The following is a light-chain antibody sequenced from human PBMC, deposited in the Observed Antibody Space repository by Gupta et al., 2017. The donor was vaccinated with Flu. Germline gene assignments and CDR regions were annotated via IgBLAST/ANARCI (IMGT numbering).Light chain of an antibody. J-gene: IGKJ5*01. CDR3: MQTLQTSVT. Sequence: DIVLTQSQPSLPVTPGEPASISCRSSQSLLHSNGHNYLDWYLHKPGQPPQLLIYLGSNRASGVSDRFSGSGSGTDFTLKINRVDIEDVGVYYCMQTLQTSVTFGQGTRLEIK. V-gene: IGKV2-28*01. CDR1: QSLLHSNGHNY. CDR2: LGS.